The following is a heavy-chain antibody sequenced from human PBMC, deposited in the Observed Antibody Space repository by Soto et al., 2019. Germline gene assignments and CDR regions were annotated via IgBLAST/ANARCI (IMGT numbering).Heavy chain of an antibody. D-gene: IGHD1-1*01. CDR3: ASLDTEMNGTAGY. Sequence: EVQLVESGGGLVQPGGSLRLSCVASGLTFSSWMSWVRQAPGKGLEWVAMTTQDGSGKHYVDSVKGRFTISRDSAKNSMYRQMYSLTVEDTAMYYCASLDTEMNGTAGYWGQGTQVTVSS. CDR2: TTQDGSGK. CDR1: GLTFSSW. V-gene: IGHV3-7*01. J-gene: IGHJ4*02.